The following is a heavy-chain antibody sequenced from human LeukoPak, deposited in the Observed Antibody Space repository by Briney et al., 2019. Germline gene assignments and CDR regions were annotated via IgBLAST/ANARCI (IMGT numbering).Heavy chain of an antibody. V-gene: IGHV4-61*02. CDR2: IYTSGST. J-gene: IGHJ4*02. D-gene: IGHD3-10*02. Sequence: SQTLSLTCTVSGGSISRGSYYWSWIRQPAGKGLEWIGRIYTSGSTNYNPSLKSRVAISVDTSKNQFSLKLSSVTAADTAVYYCARSTGSTMFIDYWGQGTLVTVSS. CDR1: GGSISRGSYY. CDR3: ARSTGSTMFIDY.